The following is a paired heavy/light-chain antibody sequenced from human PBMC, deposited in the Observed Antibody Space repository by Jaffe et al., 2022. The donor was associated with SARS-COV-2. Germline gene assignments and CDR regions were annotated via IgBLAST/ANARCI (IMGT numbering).Light chain of an antibody. CDR2: DAS. J-gene: IGKJ3*01. V-gene: IGKV3-20*01. CDR3: HQYGRAPFT. CDR1: RNFGSSY. Sequence: VVLTQSPGTLSLSPGERATLSCRASRNFGSSYLAWYQRKPGQAPRLLIYDASTRAAGIPDRFSGSGSGTDFTLTISSLQPEDFAVYYCHQYGRAPFTFGPGTKVDI.
Heavy chain of an antibody. D-gene: IGHD2-8*01. CDR3: AKGPVGSCDDAVCFPLDF. CDR1: GFTFSNYA. V-gene: IGHV3-23*01. J-gene: IGHJ4*02. Sequence: EVQLLESGGGLVQPGGSLRLSCAASGFTFSNYAMNWVRQAPGKGLEWVSIITGSGGDTYYPDSVKGRFTISRDNSKNTLYLQMNSLRAEDTAVYHCAKGPVGSCDDAVCFPLDFWGQGTLVTVSS. CDR2: ITGSGGDT.